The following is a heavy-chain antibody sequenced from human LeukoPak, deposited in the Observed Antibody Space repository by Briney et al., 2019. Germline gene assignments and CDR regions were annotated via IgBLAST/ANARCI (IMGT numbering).Heavy chain of an antibody. J-gene: IGHJ6*02. CDR1: GFTFSSYE. V-gene: IGHV3-48*03. CDR3: ARRSPIGASGYGMDV. D-gene: IGHD3-10*01. CDR2: ISSSGSTI. Sequence: GGSLRLSCAASGFTFSSYEMNWVRQAPGKGLEWVSYISSSGSTIYYADSVKGRFTISRDNAKNSLYLQMNSLRAEDTAVYYCARRSPIGASGYGMDVWGQGTTVTVSS.